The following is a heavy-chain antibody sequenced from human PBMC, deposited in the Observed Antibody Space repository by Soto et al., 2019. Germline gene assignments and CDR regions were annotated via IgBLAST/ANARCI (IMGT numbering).Heavy chain of an antibody. J-gene: IGHJ6*02. D-gene: IGHD3-10*01. CDR2: INPNSGGT. V-gene: IGHV1-2*02. CDR3: ARDGIITMVLGVISYYYHGLYV. Sequence: ASVKVSCKASGYTFTGYYMHWVRQAPGQGLEWMGWINPNSGGTNYAQKFQGRVTMTRDTSTSTAYMELRSLRSDDTAVYYCARDGIITMVLGVISYYYHGLYVWGQGTTVTVSS. CDR1: GYTFTGYY.